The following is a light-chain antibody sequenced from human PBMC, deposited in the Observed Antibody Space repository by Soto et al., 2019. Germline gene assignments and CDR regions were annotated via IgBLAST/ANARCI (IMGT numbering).Light chain of an antibody. J-gene: IGKJ2*01. CDR3: QHYGRSAYT. Sequence: EIVLTQSPGTLSLSPGERATLSCRASQSVSSNYLAWYQQKPGQAPRLLIYGASSRATGIPDRFSGSGSGTDFTLTISRLEPEDVAGYYCQHYGRSAYTFGQGTTLEIK. V-gene: IGKV3-20*01. CDR1: QSVSSNY. CDR2: GAS.